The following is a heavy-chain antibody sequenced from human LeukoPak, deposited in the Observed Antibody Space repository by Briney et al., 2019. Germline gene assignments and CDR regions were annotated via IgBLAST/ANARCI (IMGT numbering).Heavy chain of an antibody. J-gene: IGHJ4*02. CDR1: GGSISSYY. D-gene: IGHD5-18*01. CDR3: ARHRLVDTAMVTVLHYFDY. V-gene: IGHV4-4*07. CDR2: IYTSGST. Sequence: SETLSLTCTVSGGSISSYYWSWIRQPAGKGLEWIGRIYTSGSTNYNPSLKSRVTMSVDTSKNQFSLKLSSVTAADTAVYYCARHRLVDTAMVTVLHYFDYWGQGTLVTVS.